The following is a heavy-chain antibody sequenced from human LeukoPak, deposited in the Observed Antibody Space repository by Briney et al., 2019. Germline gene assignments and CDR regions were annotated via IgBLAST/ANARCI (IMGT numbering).Heavy chain of an antibody. CDR3: AREVSEGFDF. Sequence: PWGSLRLSCTASGFTFSGYSMNWIRQAPGKGLEWVSSFGTRSTSIYHAGSVKGRFAISRDNAKNSLYLQMNSLRAEDTALYYCAREVSEGFDFWGQGTLVTVSS. CDR1: GFTFSGYS. CDR2: FGTRSTSI. V-gene: IGHV3-21*01. J-gene: IGHJ4*02. D-gene: IGHD3-22*01.